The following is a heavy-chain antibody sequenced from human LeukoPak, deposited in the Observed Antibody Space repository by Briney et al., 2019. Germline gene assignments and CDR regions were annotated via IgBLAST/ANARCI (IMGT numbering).Heavy chain of an antibody. D-gene: IGHD4-17*01. Sequence: GGSLRLSCAASGFTFSSYAMHWVRQAPGKGLEWVAVISYDGSNKYYADSVKGRFTISRDNSKNTLYLQMNSLRAEDTAVYYCARDQELGDYFSFDYWGQGTLVTVSS. J-gene: IGHJ4*02. CDR3: ARDQELGDYFSFDY. CDR1: GFTFSSYA. V-gene: IGHV3-30*04. CDR2: ISYDGSNK.